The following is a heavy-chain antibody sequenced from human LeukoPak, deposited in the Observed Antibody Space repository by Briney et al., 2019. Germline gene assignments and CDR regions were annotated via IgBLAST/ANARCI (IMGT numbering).Heavy chain of an antibody. CDR1: GGSFSGYY. CDR3: ARVRGYMTTTRRRGWFDT. D-gene: IGHD3-16*02. CDR2: IHDRRGI. J-gene: IGHJ5*02. V-gene: IGHV4-34*01. Sequence: SETLSLTCAVDGGSFSGYYWTWIRQPPGKGLEWVGEIHDRRGINYNPSLKSRLTISIATSKTQFSLKLRSVAAADTAVYYCARVRGYMTTTRRRGWFDTWGQGTLVIVSS.